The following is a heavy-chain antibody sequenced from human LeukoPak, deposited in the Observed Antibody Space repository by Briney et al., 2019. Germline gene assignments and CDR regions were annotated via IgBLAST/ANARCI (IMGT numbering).Heavy chain of an antibody. CDR3: ARRGLGTTQRYFEY. J-gene: IGHJ4*02. CDR1: VYTFTDYD. V-gene: IGHV1-18*01. CDR2: ISAYNGHT. Sequence: ASVRVSSTASVYTFTDYDITWVRQAPGQGLEWMGWISAYNGHTNYAQKLQGRITVTTDTSTSTSYMELRSLRSDDTAVYYCARRGLGTTQRYFEYWGQGTLVSVSS. D-gene: IGHD1-7*01.